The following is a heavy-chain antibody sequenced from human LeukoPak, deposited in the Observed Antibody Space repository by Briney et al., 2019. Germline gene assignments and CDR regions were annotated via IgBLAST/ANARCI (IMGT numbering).Heavy chain of an antibody. J-gene: IGHJ3*02. CDR1: GGSISSGGYY. CDR2: IYYSGST. Sequence: SQTLSLTCTVSGGSISSGGYYWSWIRQPPGKGLEWIGYIYYSGSTNYNPSLRSRVTISVDTSKNQFSLKLSSVTAADTAVYYCARDHGTEVAFDIWGQGTMVTVSS. V-gene: IGHV4-61*08. CDR3: ARDHGTEVAFDI.